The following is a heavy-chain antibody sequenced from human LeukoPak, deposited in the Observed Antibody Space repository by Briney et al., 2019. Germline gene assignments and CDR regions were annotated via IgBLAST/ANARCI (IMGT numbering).Heavy chain of an antibody. J-gene: IGHJ3*02. D-gene: IGHD3-10*01. V-gene: IGHV4-38-2*01. CDR1: GFSISSGYY. CDR2: FYHSGNT. Sequence: PSETLSLTCAVSGFSISSGYYWGWIRQPPGKGLEWIGSFYHSGNTYYNPSLKSRVTISVDTSKNRFSLKLSSVTAADTAVYYCARVLKWFGVDAFDIWGQGTMVTVSS. CDR3: ARVLKWFGVDAFDI.